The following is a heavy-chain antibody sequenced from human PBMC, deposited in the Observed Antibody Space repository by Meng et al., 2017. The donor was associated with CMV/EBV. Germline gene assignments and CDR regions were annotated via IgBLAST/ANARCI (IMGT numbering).Heavy chain of an antibody. D-gene: IGHD4-11*01. V-gene: IGHV3-23*03. CDR3: AKNGATTVTTCHFDY. J-gene: IGHJ4*02. CDR2: IYRGGVST. CDR1: GFTFSNFD. Sequence: GESLKISCAASGFTFSNFDMSWVRQAPGKGLEWVSFIYRGGVSTYYADSVRGRFTISRDNSKNALYLQMNSLRAEDTAVYYCAKNGATTVTTCHFDYWGQGTLVTVSS.